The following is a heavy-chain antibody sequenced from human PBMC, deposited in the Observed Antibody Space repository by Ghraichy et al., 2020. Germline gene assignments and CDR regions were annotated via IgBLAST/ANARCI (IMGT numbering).Heavy chain of an antibody. D-gene: IGHD1-26*01. CDR3: ARVGANNWFDP. V-gene: IGHV4-59*08. CDR1: GGSISSYY. Sequence: SGTLSLTCTVSGGSISSYYWSWIRQPPGKGLEWIGYIYYSGSTNYNPSLKSRVTISVDTSKNQFSLKLSSVTAADTAVYYCARVGANNWFDPWGQGTLVTVSS. J-gene: IGHJ5*02. CDR2: IYYSGST.